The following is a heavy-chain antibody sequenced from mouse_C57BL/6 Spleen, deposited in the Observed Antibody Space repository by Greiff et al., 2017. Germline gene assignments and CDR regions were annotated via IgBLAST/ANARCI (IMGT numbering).Heavy chain of an antibody. CDR3: TRPGTGFAY. J-gene: IGHJ3*01. CDR1: GYTFTDYE. Sequence: QVQLKESGAELVRPGASVTLSCKASGYTFTDYEMHWVKQTPVHGLEWIGAIDPETGGTAYNQKFKGKAILTADKSSSTAYMELRSLTSEDSAVYYCTRPGTGFAYWGQGTLVTVSA. D-gene: IGHD4-1*01. CDR2: IDPETGGT. V-gene: IGHV1-15*01.